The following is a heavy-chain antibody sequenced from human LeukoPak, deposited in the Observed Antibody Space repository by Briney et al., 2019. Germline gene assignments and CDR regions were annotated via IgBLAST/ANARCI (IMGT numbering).Heavy chain of an antibody. Sequence: GGSLRLSCAASGFTFSSYSMNWVRQAPGKGLEWVSSISSSSSYIYYADSVKGRFTISRDNAKNSLYLQMNSLRAEDTAVYYCARVGHGYDSSGYLALDYWGQGTLVTVSS. D-gene: IGHD3-22*01. J-gene: IGHJ4*02. V-gene: IGHV3-21*01. CDR3: ARVGHGYDSSGYLALDY. CDR2: ISSSSSYI. CDR1: GFTFSSYS.